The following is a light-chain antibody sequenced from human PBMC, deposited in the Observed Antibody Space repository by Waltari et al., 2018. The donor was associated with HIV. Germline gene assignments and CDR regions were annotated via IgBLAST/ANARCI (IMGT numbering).Light chain of an antibody. CDR3: QQSYSIPPT. J-gene: IGKJ1*01. CDR2: AAF. CDR1: QSISNY. Sequence: DIQMTQSPSSLSASVGDRVTITCRASQSISNYLNWYQQKSGKVPKLLIYAAFSLQSGVPSRFSGSGSGTEFTLTISGLQPGDFATYYCQQSYSIPPTFGQGTKVEIK. V-gene: IGKV1-39*01.